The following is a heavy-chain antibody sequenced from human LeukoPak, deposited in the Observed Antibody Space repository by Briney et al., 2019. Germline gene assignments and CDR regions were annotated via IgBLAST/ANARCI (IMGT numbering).Heavy chain of an antibody. Sequence: GGSLRLSCAASGFTFSSYAMTWVRQAPGKGLEWVSTISGRSDSANYADSVKGRFTISRDNSKDTLFLQMHSLRPGDTAVYYCVREDTPATANYWGQGTLVTISS. CDR2: ISGRSDSA. J-gene: IGHJ4*02. D-gene: IGHD2-21*02. CDR3: VREDTPATANY. CDR1: GFTFSSYA. V-gene: IGHV3-23*01.